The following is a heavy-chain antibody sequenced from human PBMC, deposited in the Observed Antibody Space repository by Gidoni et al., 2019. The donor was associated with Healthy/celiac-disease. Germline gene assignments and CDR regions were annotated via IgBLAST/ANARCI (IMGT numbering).Heavy chain of an antibody. CDR3: ARSRLRAAGFYYYYGMDV. V-gene: IGHV1-69*06. CDR1: GGTFSSYA. Sequence: QVQLVQSGAEVKKPGSSVKVSCKASGGTFSSYAISWVRQAPGQGLEWMVGIIPIFGTANYAQKFQGRVTITADKSTSTAYMELSSLRSEDTAVYYCARSRLRAAGFYYYYGMDVWGQGTTVTVSS. J-gene: IGHJ6*02. D-gene: IGHD5-12*01. CDR2: IIPIFGTA.